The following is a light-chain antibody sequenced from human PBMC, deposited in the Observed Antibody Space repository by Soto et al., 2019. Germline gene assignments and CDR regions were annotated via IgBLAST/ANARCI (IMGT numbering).Light chain of an antibody. CDR3: QQYGSSPPYT. J-gene: IGKJ2*01. CDR2: GSS. CDR1: QSVSGNY. V-gene: IGKV3-20*01. Sequence: EIVLTQSPGTLSLSPGERATLSCRASQSVSGNYLAWYQKKPRQSPRLLIYGSSDRATGIPDRFSGSGSGTAFTLTITSVEPDDFAVYYCQQYGSSPPYTFGQGTKLEIK.